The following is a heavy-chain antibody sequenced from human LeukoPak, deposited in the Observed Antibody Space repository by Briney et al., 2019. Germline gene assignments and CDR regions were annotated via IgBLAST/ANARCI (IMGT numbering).Heavy chain of an antibody. Sequence: PEGSLRLSCGASGYTISGKYMGWVRQAPGKGLEWVSVIYIGGNTYYTDSVKGRFTISRDDSKNTLYLQMNSLRVEDTAVYYCVTPGPAVTGGFEYWGQGALVTVSS. V-gene: IGHV3-53*01. J-gene: IGHJ4*02. CDR2: IYIGGNT. CDR1: GYTISGKY. D-gene: IGHD2-21*02. CDR3: VTPGPAVTGGFEY.